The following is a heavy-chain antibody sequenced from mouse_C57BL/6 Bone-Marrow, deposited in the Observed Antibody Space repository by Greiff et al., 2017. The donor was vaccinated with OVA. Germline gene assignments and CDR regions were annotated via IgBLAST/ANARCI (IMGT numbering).Heavy chain of an antibody. Sequence: VKLMESGAELVRPGTSVKVSCKASGYAFTNYLIEWVKQRPGQGLEWIGVINPGSGGTNYNEKFKGKATLTADKSSSTAYMQLSSLTSEDSAVYFCARPDDGYYEGFAYWGQGTLVTVSA. CDR1: GYAFTNYL. CDR3: ARPDDGYYEGFAY. J-gene: IGHJ3*01. CDR2: INPGSGGT. V-gene: IGHV1-54*01. D-gene: IGHD2-3*01.